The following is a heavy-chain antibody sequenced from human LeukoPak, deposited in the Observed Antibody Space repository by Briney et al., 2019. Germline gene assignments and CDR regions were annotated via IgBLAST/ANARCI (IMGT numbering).Heavy chain of an antibody. D-gene: IGHD1-26*01. Sequence: PGGSLRLSCAASGFTFSSYSMNWVRQAPGKGLEWVSSISSSSTYIYYADSVKGRFTISRDNAKNSLYLQMNSLRAEDTALYYCARARGSQERFDIWGQGTMVTVSS. CDR1: GFTFSSYS. CDR3: ARARGSQERFDI. V-gene: IGHV3-21*04. CDR2: ISSSSTYI. J-gene: IGHJ3*02.